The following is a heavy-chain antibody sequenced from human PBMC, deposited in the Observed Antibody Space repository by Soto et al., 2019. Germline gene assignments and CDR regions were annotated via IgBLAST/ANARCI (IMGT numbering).Heavy chain of an antibody. D-gene: IGHD3-10*01. J-gene: IGHJ4*02. Sequence: GGSLRLSCAASGFTFSSYAMSWVRQAPGKGLEWVSAISGSGGSTYYADSVKGRFTISRDNSKNTLYLQMNSLRAEDTAVYYCAKDTGGMLWFGELTYYFDYWGQGTLVTVSS. CDR2: ISGSGGST. V-gene: IGHV3-23*01. CDR3: AKDTGGMLWFGELTYYFDY. CDR1: GFTFSSYA.